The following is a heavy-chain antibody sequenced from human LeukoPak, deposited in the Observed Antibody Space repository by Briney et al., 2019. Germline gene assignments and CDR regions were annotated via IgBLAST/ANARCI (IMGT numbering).Heavy chain of an antibody. D-gene: IGHD6-19*01. Sequence: PGGSLRLSCAASGFTFSNFGINWVRQAPGKGLEWVSSISSSSSYISYADSVKGRVTISRDNAKNSLDLQMNSLRAEDTAVYYCAIDRYSSRWYTFDYWGQGTLVTVSS. CDR1: GFTFSNFG. J-gene: IGHJ4*02. CDR2: ISSSSSYI. V-gene: IGHV3-21*01. CDR3: AIDRYSSRWYTFDY.